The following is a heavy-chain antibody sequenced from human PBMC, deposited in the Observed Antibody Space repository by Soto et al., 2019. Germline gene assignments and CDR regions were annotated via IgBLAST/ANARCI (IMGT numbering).Heavy chain of an antibody. V-gene: IGHV1-8*01. D-gene: IGHD4-17*01. CDR3: ARGTVSYYYYYYMDV. CDR1: GYTFTSYD. Sequence: ASVKRSCKASGYTFTSYDINWVRQATGQGLEWMGWMNPNSGNTGYAQKFQGRVTMTRNTSISTAYMELSSLRSEDTAVYYCARGTVSYYYYYYMDVWGKGTTVTVSS. CDR2: MNPNSGNT. J-gene: IGHJ6*03.